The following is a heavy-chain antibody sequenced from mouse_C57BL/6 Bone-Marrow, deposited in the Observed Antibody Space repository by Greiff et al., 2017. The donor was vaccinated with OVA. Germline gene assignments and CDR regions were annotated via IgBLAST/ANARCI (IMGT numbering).Heavy chain of an antibody. J-gene: IGHJ2*01. Sequence: VQLQQAAPELLKPGASVKISCKASGYTFTDYYMNWVKQSHGKSLEWIGDIKTNNGGTSYNQKFKGKGTFTVDKSSSTAYMELSSLPSDDSEVYYCARGGYPFDYWGQGTTLTVSS. CDR2: IKTNNGGT. V-gene: IGHV1-26*01. CDR1: GYTFTDYY. CDR3: ARGGYPFDY.